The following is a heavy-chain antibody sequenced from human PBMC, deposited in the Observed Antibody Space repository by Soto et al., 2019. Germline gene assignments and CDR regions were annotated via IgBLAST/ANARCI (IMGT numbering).Heavy chain of an antibody. J-gene: IGHJ4*02. CDR3: ARLLYCSSTSCYLVFDY. CDR2: IYYSGST. V-gene: IGHV4-59*04. Sequence: QVQLQESGPGLVKPSETLSLTCTVSGGSISSYYWSWIRQPPGKGLEWIGYIYYSGSTYYNPSLKSRVTISVDTSKNQFSLTLSSVTAADTAVYYCARLLYCSSTSCYLVFDYWGQGTLVTVSS. D-gene: IGHD2-2*01. CDR1: GGSISSYY.